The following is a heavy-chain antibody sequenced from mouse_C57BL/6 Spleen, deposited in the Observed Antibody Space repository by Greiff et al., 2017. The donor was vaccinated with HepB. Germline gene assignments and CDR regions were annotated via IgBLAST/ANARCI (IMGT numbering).Heavy chain of an antibody. CDR3: ARVGYSNYDFDY. CDR2: IDPSDSYT. J-gene: IGHJ2*01. D-gene: IGHD2-5*01. V-gene: IGHV1-69*01. CDR1: GYTFTSYW. Sequence: QVQLKQSGAELVMPGASVKLSCKASGYTFTSYWMHWVKQRPGQGLEWIGEIDPSDSYTNYNQKFKGKSTLTVDKSSSTAYMQLSSLTSEDSAVYYCARVGYSNYDFDYWGQGTTLTVSS.